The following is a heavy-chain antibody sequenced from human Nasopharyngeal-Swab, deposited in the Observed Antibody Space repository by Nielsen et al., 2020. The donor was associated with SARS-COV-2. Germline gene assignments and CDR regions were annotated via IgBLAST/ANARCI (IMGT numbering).Heavy chain of an antibody. J-gene: IGHJ4*02. CDR1: GGSFSGYY. D-gene: IGHD1-7*01. Sequence: SETLSLTCAVYGGSFSGYYWSWIRQPPGKGLEWIGEINHSGSTNYNPSLKSRVTISVEMSKNQFSLKLGSVTAADTAVYYCARGELLDYWGQGTLVTVSS. CDR2: INHSGST. CDR3: ARGELLDY. V-gene: IGHV4-34*01.